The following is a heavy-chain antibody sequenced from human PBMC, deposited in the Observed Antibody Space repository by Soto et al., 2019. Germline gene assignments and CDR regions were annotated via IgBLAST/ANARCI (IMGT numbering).Heavy chain of an antibody. V-gene: IGHV3-53*01. D-gene: IGHD5-12*01. Sequence: GSLRLSCAASGFTVSSNYMSWVRQSPGKGLEWVSIIYSGGSTSYADSVKGRFTISRYNSKNTLYLQMNSLRAEDTAVYYCARGPEGYGFDYWGQGTLVTVSS. J-gene: IGHJ4*02. CDR1: GFTVSSNY. CDR2: IYSGGST. CDR3: ARGPEGYGFDY.